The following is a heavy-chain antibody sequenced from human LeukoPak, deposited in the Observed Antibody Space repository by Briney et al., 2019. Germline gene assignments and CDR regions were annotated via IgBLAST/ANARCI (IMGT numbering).Heavy chain of an antibody. Sequence: PGGSLRLSCAASGFTFSDYYMSWIRQAPGKGLECVSYISSSGSTIYYADSVKGRFTVSRDNAKNSLYLQMNSLRAEDTAVYYCARDPRYGDYGAPSPQWGQGTLVTVSS. V-gene: IGHV3-11*01. D-gene: IGHD4-17*01. J-gene: IGHJ4*02. CDR2: ISSSGSTI. CDR1: GFTFSDYY. CDR3: ARDPRYGDYGAPSPQ.